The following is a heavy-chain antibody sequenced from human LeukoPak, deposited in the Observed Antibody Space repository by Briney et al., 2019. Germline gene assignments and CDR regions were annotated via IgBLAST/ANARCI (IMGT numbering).Heavy chain of an antibody. CDR1: GFTFRSYW. V-gene: IGHV3-7*01. J-gene: IGHJ4*02. CDR3: ARDQRWRFNFDS. D-gene: IGHD4-23*01. CDR2: IKHDGSDK. Sequence: GGSLRLSCEASGFTFRSYWMTWVRQAPGKGLEWVANIKHDGSDKYYVDSVKGRFTISRDNAKNSLYLEMNSLRAEDTAVYYCARDQRWRFNFDSWGQGILVTVSS.